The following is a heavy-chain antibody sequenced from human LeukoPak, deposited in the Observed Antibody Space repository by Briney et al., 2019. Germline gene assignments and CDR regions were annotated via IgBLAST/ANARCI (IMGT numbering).Heavy chain of an antibody. J-gene: IGHJ4*02. CDR3: ARDELELHFDY. CDR1: GFTFSSYS. D-gene: IGHD1-7*01. CDR2: ISSSSYI. Sequence: GGSLRLSCAASGFTFSSYSMNWVRQAPGKGLEWVSSISSSSYIYYADSVKGRFTISRDNAKNSLYLQMNSLRAEDTAVYYCARDELELHFDYWGQGTLVTVSS. V-gene: IGHV3-21*01.